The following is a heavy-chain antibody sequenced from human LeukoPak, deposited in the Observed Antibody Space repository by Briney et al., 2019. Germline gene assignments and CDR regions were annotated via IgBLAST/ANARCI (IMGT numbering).Heavy chain of an antibody. V-gene: IGHV4-61*02. CDR3: ARGSYIISSGYYRPFDN. J-gene: IGHJ4*02. CDR1: GDSINNDTYY. Sequence: PSGTLSLTCIVSGDSINNDTYYWNWIRQPAGKGLEWIGRMYVSGSSNYNPALKSRVSISVDTSKSQFPLRLSSVTAADTATYFCARGSYIISSGYYRPFDNWGQGIRVIVSS. CDR2: MYVSGSS. D-gene: IGHD3-3*01.